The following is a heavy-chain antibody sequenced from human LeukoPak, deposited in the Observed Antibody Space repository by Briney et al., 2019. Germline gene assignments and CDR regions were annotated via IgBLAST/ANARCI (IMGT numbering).Heavy chain of an antibody. J-gene: IGHJ4*02. CDR3: ARGAQEDYFDY. Sequence: GGSLRLSCAASGFTFSSYSMNWVRQAPGKGLEWISSISSSSSYIYYADSVKGRFTISRDNAKNSLYLQMNSLRAEDTAVYYCARGAQEDYFDYWGQGTLVTVSS. CDR1: GFTFSSYS. CDR2: ISSSSSYI. V-gene: IGHV3-21*01.